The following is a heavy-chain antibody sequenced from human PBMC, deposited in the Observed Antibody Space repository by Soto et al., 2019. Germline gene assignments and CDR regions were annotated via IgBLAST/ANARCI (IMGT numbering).Heavy chain of an antibody. Sequence: EVQLLESGGGLVQPGGSLRLSCAASGFTFSSYVMSWVRQAPGKGLEWVSAISGSGGNTYYAESVKGRFTISRDNSNNTLFLQMNSLRAEDTALYFWAKEMGDYYDSSGSWFDPWGQGTLVTVSS. D-gene: IGHD3-22*01. CDR2: ISGSGGNT. V-gene: IGHV3-23*01. CDR1: GFTFSSYV. J-gene: IGHJ5*02. CDR3: AKEMGDYYDSSGSWFDP.